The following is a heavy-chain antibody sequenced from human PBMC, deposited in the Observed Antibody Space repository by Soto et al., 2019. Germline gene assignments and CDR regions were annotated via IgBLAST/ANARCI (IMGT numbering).Heavy chain of an antibody. V-gene: IGHV3-30*18. Sequence: PGGSLRLSCAASGFTFSSYGMHWVRQAPGKGLEWVAVISYDGSNKYYADSVKGRFTISRDNSKNTLYLQMNSLRAEDTAVYYCAKDGASSTPSYYYGMDVWGQGTTVTVSS. CDR3: AKDGASSTPSYYYGMDV. J-gene: IGHJ6*02. CDR2: ISYDGSNK. D-gene: IGHD2-2*01. CDR1: GFTFSSYG.